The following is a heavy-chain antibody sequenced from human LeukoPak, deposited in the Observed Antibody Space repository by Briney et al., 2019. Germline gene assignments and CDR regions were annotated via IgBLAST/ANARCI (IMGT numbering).Heavy chain of an antibody. D-gene: IGHD4-17*01. CDR1: GFTFSGSA. Sequence: GGSLKLSCAASGFTFSGSAMHWVRQASGKGPEWVGRIRSKANSYATAYAASVKGRFTISRDDSKNTAYLQMNSLKTEDTAVYYCTRRIYGDPLGDAFDIWGQGTMVTVSS. CDR3: TRRIYGDPLGDAFDI. J-gene: IGHJ3*02. CDR2: IRSKANSYAT. V-gene: IGHV3-73*01.